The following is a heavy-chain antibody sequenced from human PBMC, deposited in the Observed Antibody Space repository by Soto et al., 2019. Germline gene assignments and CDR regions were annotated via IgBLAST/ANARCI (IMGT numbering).Heavy chain of an antibody. Sequence: QVQLVQSGAEVKKPGSSVKVSCKTSRDTFNKYAFNWVRQAPGQGLEWMGWIIPIFSSRNYAEKFQVRVTITADDSTSSAYMELRSLRFEDTAVFYCARGETYRGVWGKGTTVTVSS. V-gene: IGHV1-69*01. D-gene: IGHD3-16*02. J-gene: IGHJ6*03. CDR1: RDTFNKYA. CDR3: ARGETYRGV. CDR2: IIPIFSSR.